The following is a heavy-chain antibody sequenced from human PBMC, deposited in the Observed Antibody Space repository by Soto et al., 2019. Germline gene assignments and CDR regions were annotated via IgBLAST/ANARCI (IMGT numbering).Heavy chain of an antibody. CDR1: GFTFSSYS. J-gene: IGHJ6*02. V-gene: IGHV3-21*01. D-gene: IGHD2-2*01. Sequence: EVQLVESGGGLVKPGGSLRLSCAASGFTFSSYSMNWVRQAPGKGLEWVSSISSSSSYIYYADSVKGRFTISRDNAKKTLYLQMKSLRAEDTAVYYCAREEIMVVVPAANYYYGMDVWGQGTTVTVAS. CDR2: ISSSSSYI. CDR3: AREEIMVVVPAANYYYGMDV.